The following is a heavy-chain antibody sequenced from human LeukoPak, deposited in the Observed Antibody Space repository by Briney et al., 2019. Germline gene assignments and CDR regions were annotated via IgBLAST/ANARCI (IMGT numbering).Heavy chain of an antibody. J-gene: IGHJ6*03. CDR2: IWYDGSNK. CDR3: AKDTAAAEVYYYMDV. D-gene: IGHD6-13*01. V-gene: IGHV3-33*06. CDR1: GFTFSGYG. Sequence: PGRSLRLSCAASGFTFSGYGMHWVRQAPGKGLEWVAVIWYDGSNKYYADSVKGRFTISRDNSKNTLYLQMNSLRAEDTAVYYCAKDTAAAEVYYYMDVWGKGTTVTVSS.